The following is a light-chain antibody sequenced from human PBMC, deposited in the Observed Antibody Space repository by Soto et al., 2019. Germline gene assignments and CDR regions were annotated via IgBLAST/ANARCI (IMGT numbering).Light chain of an antibody. J-gene: IGLJ2*01. Sequence: QSVLTQPASVSGSPGQSITISCTGTSSDVGGYNYVSWYQQHPGKAPKLIIYEVSNRPSGVSNHFSGSKSGNTASLTISGLQAEDEADYYCSSYTSSSTLVVFGGGTKVTVL. CDR1: SSDVGGYNY. V-gene: IGLV2-14*01. CDR3: SSYTSSSTLVV. CDR2: EVS.